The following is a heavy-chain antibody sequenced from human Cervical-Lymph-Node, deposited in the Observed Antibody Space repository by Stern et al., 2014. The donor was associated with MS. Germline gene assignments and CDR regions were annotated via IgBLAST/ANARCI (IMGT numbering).Heavy chain of an antibody. V-gene: IGHV2-5*02. J-gene: IGHJ6*02. CDR1: GFSLSTRGVG. CDR2: IYWDADN. Sequence: QVTLKESGPTLVKPTQTLTLTCTFSGFSLSTRGVGVGWIRQPPGKALEWLAVIYWDADNRYSPSLKNRLTITQDTSKNQVVLTMTNMDPVDTATYYCVHYCSSSTCSIPQYYYYYGMDVWGQGTTVTVSS. D-gene: IGHD2-2*01. CDR3: VHYCSSSTCSIPQYYYYYGMDV.